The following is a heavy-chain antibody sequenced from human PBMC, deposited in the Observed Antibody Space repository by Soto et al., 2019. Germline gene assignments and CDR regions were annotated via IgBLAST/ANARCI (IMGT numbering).Heavy chain of an antibody. CDR1: GFTFSSYA. Sequence: EVQLLESGGGLVQPGGSLRLSCAASGFTFSSYAMSWVRQARGKGLEWVSAISGSGGSTYYADSVKGRFTISRDNSKNTLYLQMNSLRAEDTAVYYCAKAATSPRYYYYGMDVWGQGTTVTVSS. CDR2: ISGSGGST. CDR3: AKAATSPRYYYYGMDV. V-gene: IGHV3-23*01. J-gene: IGHJ6*02.